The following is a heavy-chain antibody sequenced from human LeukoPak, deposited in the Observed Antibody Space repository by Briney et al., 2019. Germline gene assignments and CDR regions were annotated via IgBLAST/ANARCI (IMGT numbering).Heavy chain of an antibody. CDR3: AKDRFGEEGLAYFDY. J-gene: IGHJ4*02. Sequence: PGRSLRLSCAASGFTFDDYAMHWVRQAPGKGLEWVSAISGSGGSTYYADSVKGRFTISRDNSKNTLYLQMNSLRAEDTAVYYCAKDRFGEEGLAYFDYWGQGTLVTVSS. CDR1: GFTFDDYA. CDR2: ISGSGGST. D-gene: IGHD3-10*01. V-gene: IGHV3-23*01.